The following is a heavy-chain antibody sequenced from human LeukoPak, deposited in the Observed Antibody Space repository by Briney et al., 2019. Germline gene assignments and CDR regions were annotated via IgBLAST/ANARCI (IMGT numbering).Heavy chain of an antibody. CDR3: ARDRAMIVVVTPYFDY. CDR1: GGTFSSYA. J-gene: IGHJ4*02. Sequence: GASVKVSCKASGGTFSSYAISWVRQAPGQGLEWMGWISAYNGNTNYAQKLQGRVTMTTDTSTSTAYMELRSLRSDDTAVYYCARDRAMIVVVTPYFDYWGQGTLVTVSS. V-gene: IGHV1-18*01. CDR2: ISAYNGNT. D-gene: IGHD3-22*01.